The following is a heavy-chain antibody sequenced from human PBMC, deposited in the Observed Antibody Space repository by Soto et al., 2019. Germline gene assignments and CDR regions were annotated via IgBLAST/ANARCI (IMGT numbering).Heavy chain of an antibody. CDR2: VVPLFGAA. J-gene: IGHJ5*02. CDR1: GGTFNNYG. V-gene: IGHV1-69*01. Sequence: QVQLVQSGAEVKKPGSSVRVSCKASGGTFNNYGVNRVRQAPGQGLEWMGGVVPLFGAANYAQKFQGRVTITADASTSVVYMQLSSLRSEDTAVYYCAREQHDPYDASGYYFNWFDPWGQGTLVTVSS. CDR3: AREQHDPYDASGYYFNWFDP. D-gene: IGHD3-22*01.